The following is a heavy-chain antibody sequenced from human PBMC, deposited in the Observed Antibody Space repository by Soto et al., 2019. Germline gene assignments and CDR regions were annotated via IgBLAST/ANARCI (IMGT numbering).Heavy chain of an antibody. CDR1: GGSFSGYY. V-gene: IGHV4-34*01. D-gene: IGHD3-3*02. CDR3: ARGQGVLGDDSAPYYFDY. J-gene: IGHJ4*02. CDR2: INHSGST. Sequence: QVQLQQWGAGLLKPSETLSLTCAVYGGSFSGYYWSWIRQPPGKGLEWIGEINHSGSTNYNPSLKSRVTISVDTSKNQFSLKLSSVTAADTAVYYCARGQGVLGDDSAPYYFDYWGQGTLVTVSS.